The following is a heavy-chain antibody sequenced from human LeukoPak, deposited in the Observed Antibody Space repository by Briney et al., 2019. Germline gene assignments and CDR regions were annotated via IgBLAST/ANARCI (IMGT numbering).Heavy chain of an antibody. V-gene: IGHV3-53*01. CDR3: ARVIGDRSGWRLLAA. D-gene: IGHD6-19*01. J-gene: IGHJ6*02. Sequence: GGSLRLSCAASGFTVSSNYMSWVRQAPGKGLEWVSVIYSGGSTYYADSVKGRFTISRDNSKNTLYLQMNSLRAEDTAVSYCARVIGDRSGWRLLAAGGQGTTVTVSS. CDR2: IYSGGST. CDR1: GFTVSSNY.